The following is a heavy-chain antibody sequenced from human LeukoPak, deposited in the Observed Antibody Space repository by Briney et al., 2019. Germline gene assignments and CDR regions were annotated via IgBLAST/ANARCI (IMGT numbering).Heavy chain of an antibody. CDR2: VSSGGGNT. D-gene: IGHD1-20*01. J-gene: IGHJ4*02. CDR1: GFSFSNYA. CDR3: ALKYIWSDARGYFDC. Sequence: PGGSLRLSCATSGFSFSNYAMNWVRQAPGKGLEWVSAVSSGGGNTYYADSVKGRFTISRDSSKNTLYLQMNSLRAEDTAVYYCALKYIWSDARGYFDCWGQGALVTVSS. V-gene: IGHV3-23*01.